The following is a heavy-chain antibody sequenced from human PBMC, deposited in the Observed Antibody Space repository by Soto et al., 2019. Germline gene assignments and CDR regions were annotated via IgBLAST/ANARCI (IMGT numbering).Heavy chain of an antibody. CDR2: IYYTGKT. CDR1: GDYIHVGGYY. J-gene: IGHJ5*02. Sequence: QVQLQESGPGLVKPSQTLSLTCSVSGDYIHVGGYYWTWIRQRPGKGLEWMGYIYYTGKTYYNPSLESRLTMSVDRSKNQFSLRLTSVTAADTAVYFCGRDLTFNANCSDPWGQGTLVTVSS. D-gene: IGHD1-1*01. V-gene: IGHV4-30-4*01. CDR3: GRDLTFNANCSDP.